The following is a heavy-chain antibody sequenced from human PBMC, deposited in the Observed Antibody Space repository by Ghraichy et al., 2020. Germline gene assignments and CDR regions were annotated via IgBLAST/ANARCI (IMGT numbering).Heavy chain of an antibody. D-gene: IGHD4-23*01. CDR1: GFPFGDFA. V-gene: IGHV3-30*04. CDR2: ISYHGAEK. Sequence: LNISCGGSGFPFGDFAMHWVRQAPGKGLEWVSVISYHGAEKYYADSVKGRFTISRDNSRNTLSLLMNGLRDEDTAVYYCARPGGYGGVPYFDYWGQGTLVTVSS. CDR3: ARPGGYGGVPYFDY. J-gene: IGHJ4*02.